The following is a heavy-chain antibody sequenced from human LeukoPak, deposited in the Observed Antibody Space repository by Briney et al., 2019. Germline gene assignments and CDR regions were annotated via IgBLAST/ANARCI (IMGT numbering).Heavy chain of an antibody. CDR3: ARKGGLFDY. CDR2: IYYNGST. J-gene: IGHJ4*02. Sequence: SETLSLTCTVSGGSIMYYYWSWLRQSPGKGLGWIGYIYYNGSTNYNPSLKSRVSISVDTSKNQFSLKVTSATAADTAVYYCARKGGLFDYWGQGTLVTVSS. D-gene: IGHD2-15*01. CDR1: GGSIMYYY. V-gene: IGHV4-59*01.